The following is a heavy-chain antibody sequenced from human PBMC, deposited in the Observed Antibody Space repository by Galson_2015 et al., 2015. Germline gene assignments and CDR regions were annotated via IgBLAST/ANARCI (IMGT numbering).Heavy chain of an antibody. J-gene: IGHJ5*02. CDR3: ARGLVNHGDYSA. D-gene: IGHD4-17*01. Sequence: SVKVSCKVSGYTFTSYDINWVRQATGQGLEWMGWMNPNSGNTGYAQKFQGRVTMTWNTSISTAYMELSSLRSEDTAVYYCARGLVNHGDYSAWGQGTLVTVSS. CDR2: MNPNSGNT. CDR1: GYTFTSYD. V-gene: IGHV1-8*01.